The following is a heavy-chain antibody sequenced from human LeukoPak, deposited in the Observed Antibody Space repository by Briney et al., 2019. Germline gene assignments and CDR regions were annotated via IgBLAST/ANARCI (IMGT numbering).Heavy chain of an antibody. Sequence: GGSLRLSCAASGFTFSSYAMHWVRQAPGKGLERVAVISYDGSNKYYADSVKGRFTISRDNSKNTLYLQMNSLRAEDTAVYYCAKATDLTFYGDYDYWGQGTLVTVSS. J-gene: IGHJ4*02. V-gene: IGHV3-30-3*01. D-gene: IGHD4-17*01. CDR3: AKATDLTFYGDYDY. CDR2: ISYDGSNK. CDR1: GFTFSSYA.